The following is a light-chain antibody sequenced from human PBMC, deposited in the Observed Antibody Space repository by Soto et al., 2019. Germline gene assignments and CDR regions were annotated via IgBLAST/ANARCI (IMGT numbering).Light chain of an antibody. Sequence: EIVLTQSPGTLSLSPGERATLSCRASQSVTSKFLAWYQQKPDQAPRLLIFGASNRATGIPDRFSGSGSGTDFTLTISRLEPEDFALYYCQHYGSAGQFGGGTKVEIK. CDR2: GAS. CDR3: QHYGSAGQ. J-gene: IGKJ4*02. V-gene: IGKV3-20*01. CDR1: QSVTSKF.